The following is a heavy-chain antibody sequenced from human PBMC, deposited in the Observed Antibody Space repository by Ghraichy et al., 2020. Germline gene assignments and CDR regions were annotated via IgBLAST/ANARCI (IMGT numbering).Heavy chain of an antibody. CDR2: INHSGST. D-gene: IGHD3-16*02. Sequence: SETLSLTCAVYGGSFSGYYWRWIRQPPGKGLEWIGEINHSGSTNYNPSLKSRVTISVDTSKNQFSLKLSSVTAADTAVYYCARGRVMITFGGVIVYYYYGMDVWGQGTTVTVSS. J-gene: IGHJ6*02. CDR1: GGSFSGYY. V-gene: IGHV4-34*01. CDR3: ARGRVMITFGGVIVYYYYGMDV.